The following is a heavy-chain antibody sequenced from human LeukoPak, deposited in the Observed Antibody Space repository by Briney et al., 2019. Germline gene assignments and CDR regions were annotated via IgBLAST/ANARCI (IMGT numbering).Heavy chain of an antibody. CDR2: IYYSGST. CDR3: ARHPSRYYYDSSGSYYYFDY. V-gene: IGHV4-39*01. J-gene: IGHJ4*02. Sequence: SETLSLTCTVSGGSISSSSYYWGWIRQPPGKGLEWIGSIYYSGSTYYNPSLKSRITISVDTSKNQFSLKVSSVTAADTAVYYCARHPSRYYYDSSGSYYYFDYWGQGTLVTVSS. D-gene: IGHD3-22*01. CDR1: GGSISSSSYY.